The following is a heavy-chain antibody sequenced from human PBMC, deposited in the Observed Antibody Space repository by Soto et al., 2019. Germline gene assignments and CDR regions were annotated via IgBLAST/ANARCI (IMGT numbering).Heavy chain of an antibody. Sequence: QVQLVESGGGVVQPGRPLRLSCAASGFTFSGYAMHWVRQAPGKGLEWVAVISYDGSNKYYADSVKGRFTISRDNSKNTLYLQMNSLRAEDTAVYYCARTIIVGAPHFDYWGQGTLVTVSS. CDR1: GFTFSGYA. D-gene: IGHD1-26*01. CDR2: ISYDGSNK. CDR3: ARTIIVGAPHFDY. J-gene: IGHJ4*02. V-gene: IGHV3-30-3*01.